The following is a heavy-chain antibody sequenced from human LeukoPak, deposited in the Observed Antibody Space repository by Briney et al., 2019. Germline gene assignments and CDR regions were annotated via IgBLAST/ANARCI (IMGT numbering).Heavy chain of an antibody. Sequence: RPGGSLRLSCAGSGFTFSRYAMHWVRQAPGKGLEWVAAIGGSGRSTYDADSVRGRFTVSRDNSKNTLYLQMNNLRVEDTAVYFCAKEATARKWLVWGNFDHWGQGTQVTVS. CDR3: AKEATARKWLVWGNFDH. CDR1: GFTFSRYA. CDR2: IGGSGRST. J-gene: IGHJ4*02. D-gene: IGHD6-19*01. V-gene: IGHV3-23*01.